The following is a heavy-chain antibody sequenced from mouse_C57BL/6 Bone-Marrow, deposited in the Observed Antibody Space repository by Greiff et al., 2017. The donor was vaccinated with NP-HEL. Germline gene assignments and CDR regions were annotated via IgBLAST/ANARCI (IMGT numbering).Heavy chain of an antibody. V-gene: IGHV1-81*01. Sequence: QVQLKQSGAELARPGASVKLSCKASGYTFTSYGISWVKQRTGQGLEWIGEIYPRSGNTYYNEKFKGKATLTADKSSSTAYMELRSLTSEDSAVYFCARWGVLRYYFDYWGQGTTLTVSS. D-gene: IGHD1-1*01. J-gene: IGHJ2*01. CDR1: GYTFTSYG. CDR3: ARWGVLRYYFDY. CDR2: IYPRSGNT.